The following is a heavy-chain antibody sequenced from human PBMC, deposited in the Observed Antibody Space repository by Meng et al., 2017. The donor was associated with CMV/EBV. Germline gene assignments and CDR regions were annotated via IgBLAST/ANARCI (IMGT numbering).Heavy chain of an antibody. CDR2: IKHSGST. D-gene: IGHD2-21*01. V-gene: IGHV4-34*01. J-gene: IGHJ5*02. Sequence: SETLSPTCAVYGGSFGGYYWSWIRQPPGKGLEWIGEIKHSGSTNYHPFLKSRVTISVDTSISTAYMELSRLRSDGTAVYYCARDPLFGFDPWGQGTLVTVSS. CDR3: ARDPLFGFDP. CDR1: GGSFGGYY.